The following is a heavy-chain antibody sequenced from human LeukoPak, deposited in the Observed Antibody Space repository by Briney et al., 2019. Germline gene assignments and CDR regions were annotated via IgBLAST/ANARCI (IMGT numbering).Heavy chain of an antibody. CDR2: IYYSGST. V-gene: IGHV4-31*02. D-gene: IGHD3-22*01. J-gene: IGHJ4*02. CDR3: ARVKVYDSSGYYYVDY. Sequence: HPGKGLEWIGYIYYSGSTYYNPSLKSRVTISVDTSKNQFPLKLSSVTAADTAVYYCARVKVYDSSGYYYVDYWGQGTLVTVSS.